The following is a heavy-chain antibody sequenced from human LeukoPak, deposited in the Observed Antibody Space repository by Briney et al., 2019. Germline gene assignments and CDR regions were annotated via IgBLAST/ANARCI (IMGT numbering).Heavy chain of an antibody. CDR3: ARDSMVYDFWSGYYTWYFAY. J-gene: IGHJ4*02. D-gene: IGHD3-3*01. CDR1: GGTFSSYA. V-gene: IGHV1-69*13. CDR2: ITPIFGTA. Sequence: GASVKVSCKASGGTFSSYAISWVRQAPGQGLEWMGGITPIFGTANYAQKFQGRVTITADESTSTAYMELSSLRSEDTAVYYCARDSMVYDFWSGYYTWYFAYWGQGTLVTVSS.